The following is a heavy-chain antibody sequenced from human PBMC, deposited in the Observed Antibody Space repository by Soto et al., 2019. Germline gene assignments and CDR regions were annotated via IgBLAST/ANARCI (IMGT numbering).Heavy chain of an antibody. CDR3: ARDQKDYVWGSYDY. J-gene: IGHJ4*02. V-gene: IGHV4-38-2*02. CDR1: GYSISSGYY. D-gene: IGHD3-16*01. CDR2: AYHSGTT. Sequence: SETLSLTCSVSGYSISSGYYWGWIRQPPGRGLEWIGNAYHSGTTYYNPSLKSRVTISVDTSKNQFSLKLNSVTAADTAVYYCARDQKDYVWGSYDYWGQGTLVTVSS.